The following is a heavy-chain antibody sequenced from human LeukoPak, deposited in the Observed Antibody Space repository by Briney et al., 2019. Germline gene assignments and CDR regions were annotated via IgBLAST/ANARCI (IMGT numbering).Heavy chain of an antibody. J-gene: IGHJ4*02. CDR2: IYHSGST. CDR1: GGSISSGGYS. CDR3: ARGRLGDTAMVTYYFDY. V-gene: IGHV4-30-2*01. D-gene: IGHD5-18*01. Sequence: SETLSLTCAVSGGSISSGGYSWSWIRQPPGKGLEWIGYIYHSGSTYYNPSLKSRVTISVDRSKNQFSLKLSSVTAADTAVYYCARGRLGDTAMVTYYFDYWGQGTLVTVSS.